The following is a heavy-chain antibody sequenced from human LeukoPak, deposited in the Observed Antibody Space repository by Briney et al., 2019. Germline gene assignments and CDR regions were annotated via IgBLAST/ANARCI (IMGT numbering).Heavy chain of an antibody. CDR2: IYYSGST. CDR1: GGSISSYY. V-gene: IGHV4-59*08. Sequence: SETLSLTCTVSGGSISSYYWSWIRQPPGKGLEWIGYIYYSGSTNYNPSLKSRVTISVDTSKNQFSLKLSSVTAADTAVYYCARLWFGDDAFEFWGQGTIVTVFS. J-gene: IGHJ3*01. D-gene: IGHD3-10*01. CDR3: ARLWFGDDAFEF.